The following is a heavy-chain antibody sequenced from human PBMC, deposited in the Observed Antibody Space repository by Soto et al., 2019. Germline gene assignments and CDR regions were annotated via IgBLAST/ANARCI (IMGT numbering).Heavy chain of an antibody. CDR2: ISSSSSYI. D-gene: IGHD3-10*01. Sequence: PGGSLRLSCAASGFTFSSYSMNWVRQAPGKGLEWVSSISSSSSYIYYADSVKGRFTISRDNAKNSLYLQMNSLRAEDTAVYYCARVYYYGSGSYMFYYYYMDVWGKGTTVTVSS. V-gene: IGHV3-21*01. CDR3: ARVYYYGSGSYMFYYYYMDV. J-gene: IGHJ6*03. CDR1: GFTFSSYS.